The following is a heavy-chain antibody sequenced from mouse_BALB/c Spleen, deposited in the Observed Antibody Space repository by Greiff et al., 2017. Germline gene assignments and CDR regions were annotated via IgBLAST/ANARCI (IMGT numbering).Heavy chain of an antibody. CDR1: GYSITSGYY. D-gene: IGHD1-1*01. CDR3: AGPYNGYTTVDIHFDV. V-gene: IGHV3-6*01. J-gene: IGHJ1*01. CDR2: ISYDGSN. Sequence: EVQLQQSGPGLVKPSQSLSLTCSATGYSITSGYYWYWIRQPPGNKLEWMGYISYDGSNNYNPSFKNRTSITRDTSKNQYFLKLNSVTTEDTATYYCAGPYNGYTTVDIHFDVWGAGTTVTVSS.